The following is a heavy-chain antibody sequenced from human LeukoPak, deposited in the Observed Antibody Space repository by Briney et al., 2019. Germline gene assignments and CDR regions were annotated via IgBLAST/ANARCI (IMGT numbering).Heavy chain of an antibody. D-gene: IGHD2-21*02. CDR1: GGSISSSSYY. J-gene: IGHJ5*02. V-gene: IGHV4-39*01. CDR3: ASTYCGGDCPNLFDP. Sequence: SETLSLTCSVSGGSISSSSYYWGWIRQPPGKGLEWIGSMYNVGSTYYNPSLKSRVTISGDSSKNQFSLKLSSVTAADTAVYYCASTYCGGDCPNLFDPWGQGTLVTVSS. CDR2: MYNVGST.